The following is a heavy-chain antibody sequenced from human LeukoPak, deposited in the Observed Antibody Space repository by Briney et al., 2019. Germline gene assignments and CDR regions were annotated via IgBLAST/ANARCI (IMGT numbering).Heavy chain of an antibody. J-gene: IGHJ4*02. Sequence: GGSLRLSCAASGFTFSIYGMHWVRQAPGKGLEWVAFIRYDGSNKYYADSVKGRFTISRDNSKNTLYLQMNSLRAEDTAVYYCAKDLYYDSSGGGYFDYWGQGTLVTVSS. CDR1: GFTFSIYG. CDR3: AKDLYYDSSGGGYFDY. D-gene: IGHD3-22*01. CDR2: IRYDGSNK. V-gene: IGHV3-30*02.